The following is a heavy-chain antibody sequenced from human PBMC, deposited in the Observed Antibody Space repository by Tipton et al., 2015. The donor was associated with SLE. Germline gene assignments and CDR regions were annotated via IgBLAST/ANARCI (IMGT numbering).Heavy chain of an antibody. D-gene: IGHD6-19*01. CDR3: ARGPTEKQWLRWYFDL. V-gene: IGHV4-59*01. Sequence: TLSLTCTVSGGSMSTYYWSWIRLPPGKGLEWIGYIYYSGGTSYNPSLNSRVTISVDTSRNQFSLKLTSVTAADSAVYYCARGPTEKQWLRWYFDLWGRGTLVTVSS. CDR2: IYYSGGT. CDR1: GGSMSTYY. J-gene: IGHJ2*01.